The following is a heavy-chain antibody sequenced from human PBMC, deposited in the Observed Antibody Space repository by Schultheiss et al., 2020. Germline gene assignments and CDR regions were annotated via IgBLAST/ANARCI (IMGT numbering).Heavy chain of an antibody. V-gene: IGHV3-21*05. D-gene: IGHD5-24*01. CDR1: GFTFSSYA. CDR2: ISSSSSYI. Sequence: GESLKISCAASGFTFSSYAMSWVRQAPGKGLEWVSYISSSSSYIYYADSVKGRFTISRDNAKDSLYLQMSSLRAEDTAVYYCARDGYNNAFDYWGQGTLVTVSS. CDR3: ARDGYNNAFDY. J-gene: IGHJ4*02.